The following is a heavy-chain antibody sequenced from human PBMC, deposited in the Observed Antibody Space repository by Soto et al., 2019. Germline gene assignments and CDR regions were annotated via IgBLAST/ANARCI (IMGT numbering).Heavy chain of an antibody. CDR3: ARDLPDDSLP. D-gene: IGHD3-22*01. Sequence: EVQLVESGGGLVQPGGSLRLSCEGSGLSVSGNYMGWVRQAPGKGLEWVSGFYRPTATYYAESVKGRFTISRDNSKNMLYLQMNSLRVEDTAVYYCARDLPDDSLPWGQGTLVTVSS. CDR2: FYRPTAT. J-gene: IGHJ4*02. CDR1: GLSVSGNY. V-gene: IGHV3-66*01.